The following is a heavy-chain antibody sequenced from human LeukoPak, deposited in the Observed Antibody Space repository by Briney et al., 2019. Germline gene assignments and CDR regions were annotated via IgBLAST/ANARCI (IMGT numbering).Heavy chain of an antibody. V-gene: IGHV4-59*08. CDR3: ASLVDTAMSY. CDR2: IYYSGST. D-gene: IGHD5-18*01. CDR1: GGSTSSYY. J-gene: IGHJ4*02. Sequence: SETLSLTCTVSGGSTSSYYWSWIRQPPGKGLEWIGYIYYSGSTNYNPSLKSRVTISVDTSKNQFSLKLSSVTAADTAVYYCASLVDTAMSYWGQGTLVT.